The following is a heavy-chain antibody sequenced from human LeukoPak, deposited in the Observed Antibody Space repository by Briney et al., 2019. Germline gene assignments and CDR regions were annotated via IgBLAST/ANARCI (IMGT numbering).Heavy chain of an antibody. J-gene: IGHJ4*02. Sequence: GGSLRLSCEAPGFTFRNYAMSWVRQAAGKRPEWVSIMSGSVNATYYADSVKGRFTVSRDNSKNTLYLQMNSLRVEDTAVYYCAKGGDYRYWGQGSQVTVSS. V-gene: IGHV3-23*01. CDR2: MSGSVNAT. D-gene: IGHD4-17*01. CDR3: AKGGDYRY. CDR1: GFTFRNYA.